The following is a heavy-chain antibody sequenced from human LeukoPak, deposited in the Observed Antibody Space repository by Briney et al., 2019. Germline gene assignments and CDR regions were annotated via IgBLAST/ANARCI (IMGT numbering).Heavy chain of an antibody. V-gene: IGHV3-30*03. J-gene: IGHJ4*02. D-gene: IGHD6-13*01. CDR2: ISYDGSNK. CDR1: GFTFSSYG. Sequence: GGSLRLSCAASGFTFSSYGMHWVRQAPGKGLEWVAVISYDGSNKYYADSVKGRFTISRDNSKNTLYLQMNSLRAEDTAVYYCARVTPYGSSWGYFDYWGQGTLVTVSS. CDR3: ARVTPYGSSWGYFDY.